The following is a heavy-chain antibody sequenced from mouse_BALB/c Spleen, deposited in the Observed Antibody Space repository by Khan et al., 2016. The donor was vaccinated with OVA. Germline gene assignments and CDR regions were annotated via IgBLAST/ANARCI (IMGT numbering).Heavy chain of an antibody. J-gene: IGHJ1*01. V-gene: IGHV2-2*02. Sequence: QVQLKQSGPGLVQPSQSLSITCTVSGFSLSSYGVHWVRQSLGKGLEWLGVIWSGGSTDYNAAFISRLSISKDNSKSQVFFKMNSLQANDTAIYYCARNGDYVHWYFDVWGAGTTVTVSS. CDR1: GFSLSSYG. CDR3: ARNGDYVHWYFDV. D-gene: IGHD2-13*01. CDR2: IWSGGST.